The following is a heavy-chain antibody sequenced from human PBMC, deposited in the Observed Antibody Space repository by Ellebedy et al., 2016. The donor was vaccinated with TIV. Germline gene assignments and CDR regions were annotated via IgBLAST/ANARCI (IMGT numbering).Heavy chain of an antibody. Sequence: MPSETLSLTCSVSGYSISSGNYWGWIRQPPGKGLEWIGSIYHSGSIYYNPSLKSRVTISVDTSKNQFSLRLSSVTAADTAVYYWASGMIDSLDYWGQGTLVTVSS. D-gene: IGHD3-22*01. J-gene: IGHJ4*02. CDR2: IYHSGSI. CDR3: ASGMIDSLDY. CDR1: GYSISSGNY. V-gene: IGHV4-38-2*02.